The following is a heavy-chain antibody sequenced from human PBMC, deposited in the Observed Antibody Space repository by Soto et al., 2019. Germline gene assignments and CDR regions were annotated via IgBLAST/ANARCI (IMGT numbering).Heavy chain of an antibody. CDR3: ARVGGGWLPRQYDFWSGYYDCYFDY. V-gene: IGHV1-2*04. Sequence: ASVKVSCKASGYTFTGYYMHWVRQAPGLGLEWMGWINPNSGGTNYAQKFQGWVTMTRDTSISTAYMELSRLRSDDTAVYYCARVGGGWLPRQYDFWSGYYDCYFDYWGQGTLVTVSS. J-gene: IGHJ4*02. D-gene: IGHD3-3*01. CDR1: GYTFTGYY. CDR2: INPNSGGT.